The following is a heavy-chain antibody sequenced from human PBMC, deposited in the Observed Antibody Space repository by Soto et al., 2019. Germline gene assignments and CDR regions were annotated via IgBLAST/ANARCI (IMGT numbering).Heavy chain of an antibody. J-gene: IGHJ5*02. CDR3: ARGYDIWSAYCLDFDP. D-gene: IGHD3-3*01. Sequence: EVQLVESGGGLVQPGGSLRLSCAASGFTFNSYWMSWVRQAPGKGLEWVANIKQDGSEKYYVDSVKGRFTISRDNAKNSLYLQMNILRDEDTAVYYCARGYDIWSAYCLDFDPWGQGTLVTVSS. CDR2: IKQDGSEK. V-gene: IGHV3-7*05. CDR1: GFTFNSYW.